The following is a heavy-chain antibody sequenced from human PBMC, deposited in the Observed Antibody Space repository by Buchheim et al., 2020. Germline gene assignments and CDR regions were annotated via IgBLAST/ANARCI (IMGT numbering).Heavy chain of an antibody. CDR1: GFTFSSYG. Sequence: QVQLVESGGGVVQPGRSLRLSCAASGFTFSSYGMHWVRQAPGKGLEWVAVISYDGSNKYYADSVKGRFTISRDNSKNTLYLQMNSLRAEDTAVYYCAKDSYCSSTSCYSRYDGMDVWGQGTT. J-gene: IGHJ6*02. CDR3: AKDSYCSSTSCYSRYDGMDV. D-gene: IGHD2-2*01. V-gene: IGHV3-30*18. CDR2: ISYDGSNK.